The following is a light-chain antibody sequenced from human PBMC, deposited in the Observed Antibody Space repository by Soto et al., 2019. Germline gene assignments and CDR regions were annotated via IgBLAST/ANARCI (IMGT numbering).Light chain of an antibody. CDR3: QVWDRSSESWV. V-gene: IGLV3-21*02. J-gene: IGLJ3*02. CDR1: KIGSKS. Sequence: SYELTQPPSVSVAPGQTARITCGGNKIGSKSVHWYQQKPGQAPVLVVYDDTDRPSGIPERFSGSNSGNTATLTISRVEAGDEADYYCQVWDRSSESWVFGGGTKVTVL. CDR2: DDT.